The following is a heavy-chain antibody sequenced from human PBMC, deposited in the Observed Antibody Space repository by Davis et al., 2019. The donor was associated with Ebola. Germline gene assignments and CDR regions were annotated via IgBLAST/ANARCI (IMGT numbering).Heavy chain of an antibody. CDR3: ARTTFGGVIAS. D-gene: IGHD3-16*02. CDR1: GFTVNTYF. J-gene: IGHJ4*02. V-gene: IGHV3-66*01. Sequence: PAGSLRLSCAASGFTVNTYFMSWVRQAPGKGLEWVSVIYSGGDTYYADSVTGRFTISRDTSKNKLFLQMNSLRAEDSAVYYCARTTFGGVIASWGQGTLVTVST. CDR2: IYSGGDT.